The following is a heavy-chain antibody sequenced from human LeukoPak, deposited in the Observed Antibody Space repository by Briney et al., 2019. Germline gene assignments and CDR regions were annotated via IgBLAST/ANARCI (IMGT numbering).Heavy chain of an antibody. J-gene: IGHJ4*02. CDR2: IYYSGST. CDR1: GDSIRRDNYY. V-gene: IGHV4-39*01. D-gene: IGHD3-16*02. CDR3: ATHPLLDY. Sequence: SETLSFTCTVSGDSIRRDNYYWGWILQPPGKGLEWIGSIYYSGSTYYTPSLKSRVSISVDPSKSQFSLKLTSVTAADTAVYYCATHPLLDYWGQGSLVTVSS.